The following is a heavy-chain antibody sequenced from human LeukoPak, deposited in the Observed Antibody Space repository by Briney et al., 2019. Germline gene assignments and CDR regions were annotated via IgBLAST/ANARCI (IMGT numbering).Heavy chain of an antibody. Sequence: GGSLRLSCAASGFTFSSYEMNWVRQAPGKGLEWVSYISSSGSTIYYADSVKGRFTISRDNAENSLYLQMNSLRAEDTAVYYCARGSLGLVIDWGQGTLVTVSS. V-gene: IGHV3-48*03. CDR2: ISSSGSTI. J-gene: IGHJ4*02. CDR3: ARGSLGLVID. D-gene: IGHD3/OR15-3a*01. CDR1: GFTFSSYE.